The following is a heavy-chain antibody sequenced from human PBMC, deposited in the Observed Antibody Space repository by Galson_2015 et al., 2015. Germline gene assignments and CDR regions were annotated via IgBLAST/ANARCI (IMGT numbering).Heavy chain of an antibody. CDR1: GGSFSGYY. CDR2: INHSGST. D-gene: IGHD2-2*01. V-gene: IGHV4-34*01. Sequence: ETLSLTCAVYGGSFSGYYWSWIRQPPGKGLEWIGEINHSGSTNYNPSLKSRVTISVDTSKNQFSLKLSSVTAADTAVYYCVSTSRLGIFDYWGQGTLVTVSS. J-gene: IGHJ4*02. CDR3: VSTSRLGIFDY.